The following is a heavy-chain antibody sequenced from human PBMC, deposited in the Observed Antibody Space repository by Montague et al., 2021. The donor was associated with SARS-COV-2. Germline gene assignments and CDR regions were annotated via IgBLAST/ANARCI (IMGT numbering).Heavy chain of an antibody. Sequence: SETLSLTCAVSRGSFSNYYWTWIRQSPGKGLEWIGEINQGGAPNXTPSLKSRVTISLDTSKKQISLKLNSVTVADTAVFFCARGRPVQGSFRHFDSISSGSFDPWAQGSLVIVS. CDR2: INQGGAP. D-gene: IGHD3-9*01. CDR3: ARGRPVQGSFRHFDSISSGSFDP. J-gene: IGHJ5*02. CDR1: RGSFSNYY. V-gene: IGHV4-34*01.